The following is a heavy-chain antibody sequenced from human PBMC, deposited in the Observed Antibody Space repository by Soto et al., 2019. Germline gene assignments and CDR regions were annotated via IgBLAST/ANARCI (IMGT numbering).Heavy chain of an antibody. D-gene: IGHD3-10*01. Sequence: EEQLVESGGGLVQPGGSLRLSCAASGFTFSSYWMHWVRQAPGKGLVWVSRINPGGSITAYADPVKSRFTISVDNDQNTLNIQKNSLRCDETAVYYCTTVPTEKYGFLNYRGQGTQATDAS. CDR3: TTVPTEKYGFLNY. V-gene: IGHV3-74*01. J-gene: IGHJ4*01. CDR1: GFTFSSYW. CDR2: INPGGSIT.